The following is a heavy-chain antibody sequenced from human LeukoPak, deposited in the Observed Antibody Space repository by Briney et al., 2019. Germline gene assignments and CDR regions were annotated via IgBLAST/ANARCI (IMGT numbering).Heavy chain of an antibody. V-gene: IGHV4-38-2*02. D-gene: IGHD3/OR15-3a*01. Sequence: SETLSLTCTVSGYSISSGYYWGWVRQPPGKGLQWIGSIFRSWTTYYSPTLRRRLSMSLDSSKNQFSLKLTSVTATDTAVYYCVRGRGGLGIYQFEFWGQGALVIVPS. CDR2: IFRSWTT. J-gene: IGHJ4*02. CDR3: VRGRGGLGIYQFEF. CDR1: GYSISSGYY.